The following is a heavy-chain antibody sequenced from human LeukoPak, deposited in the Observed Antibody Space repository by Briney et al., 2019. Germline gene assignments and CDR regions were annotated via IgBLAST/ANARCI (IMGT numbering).Heavy chain of an antibody. CDR2: IHRDDKT. V-gene: IGHV3-53*01. D-gene: IGHD2-2*01. Sequence: GGSLRLSCAASGFTVSSSFIYWVRRAPGKGLEWVSFIHRDDKTYYADSVKGRFTMSRDSSKNTLYLQMNSLGADDTAVYYCAREVISTPSYFDYWGQGILVTVSS. J-gene: IGHJ4*02. CDR1: GFTVSSSF. CDR3: AREVISTPSYFDY.